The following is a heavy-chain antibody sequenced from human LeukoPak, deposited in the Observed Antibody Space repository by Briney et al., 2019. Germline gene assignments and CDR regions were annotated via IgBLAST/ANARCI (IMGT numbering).Heavy chain of an antibody. J-gene: IGHJ4*02. CDR2: ISYDGSNK. V-gene: IGHV3-30*18. CDR1: GFTFSSYG. Sequence: PGRSLRLSCAASGFTFSSYGMHWVRQAPGKGLEWVAVISYDGSNKYYADSVKGRFTISRDNSKNTLYLQMNSLRAEDTAVYYCAKDGGDSTQDYWGQGTLSPSPQ. D-gene: IGHD2-21*02. CDR3: AKDGGDSTQDY.